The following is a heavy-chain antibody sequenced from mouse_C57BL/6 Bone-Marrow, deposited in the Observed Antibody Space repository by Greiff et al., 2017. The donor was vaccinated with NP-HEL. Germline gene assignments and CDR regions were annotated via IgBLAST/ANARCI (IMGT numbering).Heavy chain of an antibody. D-gene: IGHD1-1*01. CDR3: AKEITTVVGGLYYAMDY. V-gene: IGHV2-5*01. Sequence: QVQLQQSGPGLVQPSQSLSITCTVSGFSLTSYGVHWVRQSPGKGLEWLGVTWRGGSTDYNAAFMSRLSITKDNSKTQVFFKMNSLQADDTAIYYCAKEITTVVGGLYYAMDYWGQGTSVTVSS. CDR2: TWRGGST. CDR1: GFSLTSYG. J-gene: IGHJ4*01.